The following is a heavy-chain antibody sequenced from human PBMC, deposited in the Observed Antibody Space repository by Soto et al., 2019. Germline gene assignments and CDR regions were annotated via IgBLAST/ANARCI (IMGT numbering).Heavy chain of an antibody. CDR2: IYYSGST. V-gene: IGHV4-59*12. Sequence: SETLSLTCTVSGGSISSYYWSWIRQPPGKGLEWIGYIYYSGSTNYNPSLKSRVTISRDNAENSLYLQMDSLRAEDTAVYYCARVRQQLAETWGQGTLVTVSS. CDR1: GGSISSYY. CDR3: ARVRQQLAET. J-gene: IGHJ5*02. D-gene: IGHD6-13*01.